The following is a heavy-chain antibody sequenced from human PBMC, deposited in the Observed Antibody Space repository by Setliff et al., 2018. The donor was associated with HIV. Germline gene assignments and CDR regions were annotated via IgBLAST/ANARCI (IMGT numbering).Heavy chain of an antibody. CDR1: GFTFSSDS. CDR3: TRDGPYYYDTSANY. Sequence: GGSLRLSCAASGFTFSSDSMNWVRQAPGRGLEWCSSISSSGRSIHYADSVKGRFTISRDDAKNSLFLQMNSLRVEDTAVYYCTRDGPYYYDTSANYWGQGTLVTVSS. J-gene: IGHJ4*02. CDR2: ISSSGRSI. V-gene: IGHV3-21*01. D-gene: IGHD3-22*01.